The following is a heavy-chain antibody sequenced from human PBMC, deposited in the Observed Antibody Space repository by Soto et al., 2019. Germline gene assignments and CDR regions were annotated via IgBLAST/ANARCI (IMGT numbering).Heavy chain of an antibody. V-gene: IGHV4-30-4*01. J-gene: IGHJ4*02. D-gene: IGHD1-1*01. CDR2: IYYSGST. Sequence: SETLSLTCTVSGGSISSGDYSWTWIRQPPGKGLEWIGYIYYSGSTYYNPSLKSRVTISVDTSKNQFSLKLSSVTAADTAVYYCARWWGVAGYNYFFDSWGQGTLVPVSS. CDR1: GGSISSGDYS. CDR3: ARWWGVAGYNYFFDS.